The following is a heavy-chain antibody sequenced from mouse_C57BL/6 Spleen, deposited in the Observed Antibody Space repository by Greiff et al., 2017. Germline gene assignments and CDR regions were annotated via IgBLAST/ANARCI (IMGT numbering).Heavy chain of an antibody. CDR1: GYTITGYW. CDR2: ILPGSGST. V-gene: IGHV1-9*01. D-gene: IGHD3-2*02. J-gene: IGHJ3*01. Sequence: VQLQQSGAELMKPGASVKLTCKATGYTITGYWLEWVKQRPGHGLEWIGEILPGSGSTNYNAKFKGKATFTADTSSNTAYMHLSGLTTEDSAIFYCVSQTAQATHWGQGTLVTVSA. CDR3: VSQTAQATH.